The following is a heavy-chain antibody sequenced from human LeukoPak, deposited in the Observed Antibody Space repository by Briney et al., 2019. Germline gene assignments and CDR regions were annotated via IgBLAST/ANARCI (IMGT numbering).Heavy chain of an antibody. D-gene: IGHD6-25*01. CDR3: ASEIAAAGT. J-gene: IGHJ5*02. Sequence: GGSLRLSCAASGFTFSSYEMNWVRQAPGKGLEWVSVIYTGGSTYYTDSVKGRFTISRDNSKNTLYLQMNSLRAEDTAVYYCASEIAAAGTWGQGTLVTVSS. V-gene: IGHV3-53*01. CDR2: IYTGGST. CDR1: GFTFSSYE.